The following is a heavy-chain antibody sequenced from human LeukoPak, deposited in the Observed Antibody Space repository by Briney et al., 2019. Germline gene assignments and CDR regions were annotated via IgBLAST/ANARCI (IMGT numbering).Heavy chain of an antibody. CDR1: GFTFSSYS. D-gene: IGHD6-19*01. CDR2: ISYNGSNK. J-gene: IGHJ4*02. V-gene: IGHV3-30-3*01. Sequence: SLSLSCAAYGFTFSSYSMHWVRQAPGKGLEWVGVISYNGSNKYYPDPVKGRFTISRGNYKNTLYLQMNSLRAEDTAVYYRARDSRAVAGPSNPFFDYWGEGTLVTVSS. CDR3: ARDSRAVAGPSNPFFDY.